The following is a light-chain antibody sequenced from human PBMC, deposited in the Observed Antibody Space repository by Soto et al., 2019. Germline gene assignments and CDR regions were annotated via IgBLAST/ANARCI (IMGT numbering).Light chain of an antibody. V-gene: IGKV2-30*01. CDR2: EVY. CDR3: QQSYSTPYT. J-gene: IGKJ2*01. CDR1: QSLVYSDGNTY. Sequence: DVDMTQSPLSLPVTLGQPASISCRSSQSLVYSDGNTYLNWFQQRPGQSPRRLIYEVYNRESGVPDRFSGSGSGTDFTLTISSLQPEDFVTYYCQQSYSTPYTFGQGTKLEIK.